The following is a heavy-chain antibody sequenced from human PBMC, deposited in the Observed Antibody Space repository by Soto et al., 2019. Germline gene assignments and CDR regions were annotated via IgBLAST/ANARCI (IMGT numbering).Heavy chain of an antibody. CDR3: ARGSYYYDSIGYYHY. V-gene: IGHV4-30-2*05. Sequence: SETLSLTCAVSGGSISSGGYSWSWIRQPPGKGLEWIGYIYHSGSTYYNPSLKSRVTISVDTSKNQFSLKLSSVTAADTAVYYCARGSYYYDSIGYYHYWGEGHLFTV. CDR2: IYHSGST. J-gene: IGHJ4*02. D-gene: IGHD3-22*01. CDR1: GGSISSGGYS.